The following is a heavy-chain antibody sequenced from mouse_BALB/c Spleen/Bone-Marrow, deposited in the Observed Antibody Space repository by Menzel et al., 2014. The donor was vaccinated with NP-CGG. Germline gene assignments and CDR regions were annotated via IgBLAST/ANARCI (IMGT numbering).Heavy chain of an antibody. V-gene: IGHV4-1*02. J-gene: IGHJ3*01. CDR2: VNPDSSTI. CDR3: ARLHYYGYGIY. CDR1: GFDFSRYW. Sequence: EVQLVESGGGLVQPGGSLKLSCAASGFDFSRYWMSWVRQAPGKGLEWIGEVNPDSSTINYTPSLKDKFIISRDNAKNTLYLQMSKVRSEDTALYYCARLHYYGYGIYWGQGTLVTVSA. D-gene: IGHD1-2*01.